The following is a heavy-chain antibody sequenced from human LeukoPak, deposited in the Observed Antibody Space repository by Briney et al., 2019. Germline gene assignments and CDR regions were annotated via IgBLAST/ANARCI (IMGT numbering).Heavy chain of an antibody. D-gene: IGHD6-19*01. CDR1: GDSISTYY. Sequence: TSSETLSLTCTVSGDSISTYYWSWIRQPPGKGLGWGGCICNSGGTNYNPSLKSRVTISVDTSKNQFSLNLSSVTAADTAVYYCAKTGRPNNSGWYRWFDPWGQGTLVTVSS. CDR2: ICNSGGT. V-gene: IGHV4-4*09. J-gene: IGHJ5*02. CDR3: AKTGRPNNSGWYRWFDP.